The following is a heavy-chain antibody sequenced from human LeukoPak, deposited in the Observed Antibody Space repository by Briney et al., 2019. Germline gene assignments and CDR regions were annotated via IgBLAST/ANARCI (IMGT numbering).Heavy chain of an antibody. Sequence: GGSLRLSCAASGFTFSSYAMSWVRQAPGKGLEWVSAISGSGGSTFYADSVKGRFTVSRDNSKNTLYLQMNSLRAEDTAIYYCAKDALLLSTNDAVDIWGQGTMVTVSS. J-gene: IGHJ3*02. CDR3: AKDALLLSTNDAVDI. D-gene: IGHD2/OR15-2a*01. CDR1: GFTFSSYA. CDR2: ISGSGGST. V-gene: IGHV3-23*01.